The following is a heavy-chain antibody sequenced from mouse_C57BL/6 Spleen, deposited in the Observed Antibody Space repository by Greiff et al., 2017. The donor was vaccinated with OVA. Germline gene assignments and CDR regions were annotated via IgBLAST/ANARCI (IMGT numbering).Heavy chain of an antibody. CDR3: ARHDYETAWFAY. CDR2: ISSGGSYT. D-gene: IGHD2-4*01. CDR1: GFTFSSYG. V-gene: IGHV5-6*01. J-gene: IGHJ3*01. Sequence: EVMLVESGGDLVKPGGSLKLSCAASGFTFSSYGMSWVRPTPDKRLEWVATISSGGSYTYYPDSVKGRFTISRDNAKNTLYLQMSSLKSEDTAMYYCARHDYETAWFAYWGQGTLVTVSA.